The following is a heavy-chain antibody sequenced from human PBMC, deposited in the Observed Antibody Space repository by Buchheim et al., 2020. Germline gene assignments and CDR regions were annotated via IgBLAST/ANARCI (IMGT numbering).Heavy chain of an antibody. CDR2: IYYSGST. CDR3: ARGFRGYCSGTSCYYFDY. V-gene: IGHV4-30-4*01. D-gene: IGHD2-15*01. CDR1: GGSISSGNYY. Sequence: QVQLQESGPGLVKPSQTLSLTCTVSGGSISSGNYYWSWIRQPPGKGLEWIGYIYYSGSTYYNPSLKSRVTISVDTSKNQFSLKLSSVTAADTAVYYCARGFRGYCSGTSCYYFDYWGQGTL. J-gene: IGHJ4*02.